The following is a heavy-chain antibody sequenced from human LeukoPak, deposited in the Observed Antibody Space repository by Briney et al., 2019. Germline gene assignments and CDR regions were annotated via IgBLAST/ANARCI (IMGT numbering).Heavy chain of an antibody. CDR2: FDPEDGET. J-gene: IGHJ6*02. CDR1: GYTLTELS. V-gene: IGHV1-24*01. Sequence: ASVKVSCKVSGYTLTELSMHWVQQAPGKGLEWMGGFDPEDGETIYAQKFQGRVTMTEGTSTDTAYMELSSLRSEDTAVYYCATAQHPGALTYYYYGMDVWGQGTTVTVSS. CDR3: ATAQHPGALTYYYYGMDV.